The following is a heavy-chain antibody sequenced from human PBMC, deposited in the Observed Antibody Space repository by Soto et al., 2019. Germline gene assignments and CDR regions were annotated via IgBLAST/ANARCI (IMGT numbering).Heavy chain of an antibody. CDR1: RYIFTSFH. Sequence: QVQLVQSGAEVKKPGASVTVSCKASRYIFTSFHMHWVREAPGQGLEWMGVINPSTGSTSYEQKFRGRVTMTRDTSTSTVYMVLSSLRSEDTAVYYCARIAAAGLTYFDFWGQGTPVTVSS. D-gene: IGHD6-13*01. V-gene: IGHV1-46*01. CDR3: ARIAAAGLTYFDF. CDR2: INPSTGST. J-gene: IGHJ4*02.